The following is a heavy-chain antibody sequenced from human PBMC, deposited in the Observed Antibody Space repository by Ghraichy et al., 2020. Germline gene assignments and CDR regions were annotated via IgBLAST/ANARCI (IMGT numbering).Heavy chain of an antibody. Sequence: SQTLSLTCTVSGGSISSYYWSWIRQPPGKGLEWIGYIYYSGSTNYNPSLKSRVTISVDTSKNQFSLKLSSVTAADTAVYYCARHEGYRRYYFDYWGQGTLVTVSS. CDR1: GGSISSYY. J-gene: IGHJ4*02. CDR2: IYYSGST. V-gene: IGHV4-59*08. D-gene: IGHD5-18*01. CDR3: ARHEGYRRYYFDY.